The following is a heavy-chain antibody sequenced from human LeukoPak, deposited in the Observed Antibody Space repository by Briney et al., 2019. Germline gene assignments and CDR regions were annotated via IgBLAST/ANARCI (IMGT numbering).Heavy chain of an antibody. CDR2: LISGGGST. V-gene: IGHV3-23*01. CDR1: GFTFSSYA. J-gene: IGHJ4*02. Sequence: GGSLRLSCAASGFTFSSYAMSWVRQAPGKGLEWFSALISGGGSTYYADSVKGRFTISRDTSKNTLYLQMNTLRAEDTAVYYCAKGRGGTTLFDYWGQGTLVTVSS. CDR3: AKGRGGTTLFDY. D-gene: IGHD1-7*01.